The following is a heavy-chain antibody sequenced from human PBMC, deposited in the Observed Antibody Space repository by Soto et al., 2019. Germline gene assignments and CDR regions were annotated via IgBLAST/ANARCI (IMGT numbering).Heavy chain of an antibody. J-gene: IGHJ4*02. V-gene: IGHV3-23*01. CDR3: AKVPRYDFWSGYRGPVY. CDR2: ISGSGGST. Sequence: AGGSLRLSCAASGFTFSSYAMSWVRQAPGKGLEWVSAISGSGGSTYYADSVKGRFTISRDNSKNTLYLQMNSLRAEDTAVYYCAKVPRYDFWSGYRGPVYWGQGTLVTVSS. D-gene: IGHD3-3*01. CDR1: GFTFSSYA.